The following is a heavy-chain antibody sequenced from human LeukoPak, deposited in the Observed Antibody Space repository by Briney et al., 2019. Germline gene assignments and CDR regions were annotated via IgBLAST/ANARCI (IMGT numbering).Heavy chain of an antibody. V-gene: IGHV3-30-3*01. CDR2: XSYDGSNK. CDR1: FTFSXXA. Sequence: FTFSXXAMXXXRXXXXXXXXXVAXXSYDGSNKYYADSVKGRFTISRDNSKNTLYLQMNSLRAEDTAVYYCARDHSYFKEAYDSSGKDLWGQGTLVTVSS. D-gene: IGHD3-22*01. CDR3: ARDHSYFKEAYDSSGKDL. J-gene: IGHJ4*02.